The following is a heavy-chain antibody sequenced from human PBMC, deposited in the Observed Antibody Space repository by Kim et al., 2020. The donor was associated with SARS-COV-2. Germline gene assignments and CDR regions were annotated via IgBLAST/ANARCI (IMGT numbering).Heavy chain of an antibody. V-gene: IGHV5-51*01. Sequence: GESLKISCKGSGYSFTSYWIGWVRQMPGKGLEWMGIIYPGDSDTRYSPSFQGQVTISADKSISTAYLQWSSLKASDTAMYYCARHPPGAMDRYYYYGMDVWGQGTTVTVSS. CDR3: ARHPPGAMDRYYYYGMDV. D-gene: IGHD1-26*01. CDR2: IYPGDSDT. J-gene: IGHJ6*02. CDR1: GYSFTSYW.